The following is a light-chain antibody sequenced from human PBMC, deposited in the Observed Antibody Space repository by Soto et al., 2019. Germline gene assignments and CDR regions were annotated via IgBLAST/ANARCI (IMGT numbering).Light chain of an antibody. J-gene: IGKJ1*01. CDR2: GAS. CDR3: QQYNNWPPWT. Sequence: EIVMTQSPATLSVSPGERATLSCRASQSVGRTLAWYQQKPGQAPRLLIYGASTRATGIPARFSGSGSGTEFTLTISSLQSEDFAVYYCQQYNNWPPWTFGQGTKVEIK. CDR1: QSVGRT. V-gene: IGKV3-15*01.